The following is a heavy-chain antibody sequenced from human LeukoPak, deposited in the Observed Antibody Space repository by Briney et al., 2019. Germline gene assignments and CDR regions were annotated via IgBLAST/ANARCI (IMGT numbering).Heavy chain of an antibody. CDR3: ARGSSGYYHYFDY. J-gene: IGHJ4*02. D-gene: IGHD3-22*01. V-gene: IGHV4-34*01. CDR2: INHSGST. CDR1: GVSFSGYY. Sequence: SETLSLTCAVYGVSFSGYYWSWIRQPPGKGLEWIGEINHSGSTNYNPSLKSRVTISVDTSKNQFSLKLSSVTAADTAVYYCARGSSGYYHYFDYWGQGTLVTVSS.